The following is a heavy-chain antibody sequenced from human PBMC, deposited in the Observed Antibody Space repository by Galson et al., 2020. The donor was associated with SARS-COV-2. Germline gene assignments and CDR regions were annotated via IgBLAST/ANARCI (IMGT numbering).Heavy chain of an antibody. Sequence: GGSLRLSCAASGFSFSNYLMGWTRQAPGKGLEWVSYISSSGSTIYYADSVRGRFTISRDNAKNSLFLQMNSLRAEDTALYYCARVGCGGGNCYYFDYCGQGTLVTVSS. CDR3: ARVGCGGGNCYYFDY. J-gene: IGHJ4*02. D-gene: IGHD2-15*01. CDR2: ISSSGSTI. V-gene: IGHV3-11*01. CDR1: GFSFSNYL.